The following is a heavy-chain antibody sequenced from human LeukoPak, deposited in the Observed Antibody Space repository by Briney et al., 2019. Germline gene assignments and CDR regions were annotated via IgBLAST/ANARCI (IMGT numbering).Heavy chain of an antibody. Sequence: ASVKVSCEASGYTFTNYGITWVRQAPGQGLEWMGWISGHQGNAKYAQDFQGRVTMTIDTSTSTAYMDLRSLRSDDTAIYFCARSDLATITAGPFEYWGQGTLVAVSS. D-gene: IGHD5-12*01. CDR2: ISGHQGNA. V-gene: IGHV1-18*01. CDR1: GYTFTNYG. J-gene: IGHJ4*02. CDR3: ARSDLATITAGPFEY.